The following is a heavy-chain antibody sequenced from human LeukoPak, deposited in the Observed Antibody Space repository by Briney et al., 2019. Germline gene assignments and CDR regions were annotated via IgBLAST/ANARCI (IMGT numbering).Heavy chain of an antibody. CDR2: IIPIFGTA. CDR3: ARDPGPYSGSLY. CDR1: GGTFSSYA. D-gene: IGHD1-26*01. J-gene: IGHJ4*02. Sequence: ASVKVSCKASGGTFSSYAISWVRQAPGQGLEWMGRIIPIFGTANYAQKFQRRVTITTDESTSTAYMELSSLRSEDTAVYYCARDPGPYSGSLYWGQGTLVTVSS. V-gene: IGHV1-69*05.